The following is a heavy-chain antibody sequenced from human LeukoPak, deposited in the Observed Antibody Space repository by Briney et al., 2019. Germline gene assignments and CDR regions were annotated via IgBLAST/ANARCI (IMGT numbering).Heavy chain of an antibody. D-gene: IGHD6-6*01. CDR2: INPNRGGT. CDR1: GYTFTGYY. V-gene: IGHV1-2*02. J-gene: IGHJ4*02. CDR3: ARGIAARRFDY. Sequence: ASVKVPCKASGYTFTGYYMHWVRQAPGQGLEWMGWINPNRGGTNYAQKFQGRVTMTRDTSISTAYMELSRLRSDDTAVYYCARGIAARRFDYWGQGTLVTVSS.